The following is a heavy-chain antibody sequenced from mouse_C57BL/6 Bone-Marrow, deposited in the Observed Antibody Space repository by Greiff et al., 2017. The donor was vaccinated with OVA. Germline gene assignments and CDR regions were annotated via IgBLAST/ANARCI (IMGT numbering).Heavy chain of an antibody. J-gene: IGHJ4*01. CDR3: ARRGTYYSNYVAMDY. V-gene: IGHV1-63*01. CDR1: GYTFTNYW. Sequence: VQLQQSGAELVRPGTSVKMSCKASGYTFTNYWIGWAKQRHGPGLEWIGDIYPGGGSTNYNEKVHDKTTLTAAKSSSTAYMQCSSLTSEDSAIYYCARRGTYYSNYVAMDYWGQGTSVTVSS. D-gene: IGHD2-5*01. CDR2: IYPGGGST.